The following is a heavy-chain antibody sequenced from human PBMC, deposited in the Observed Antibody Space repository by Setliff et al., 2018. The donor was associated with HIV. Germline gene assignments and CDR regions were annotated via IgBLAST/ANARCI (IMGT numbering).Heavy chain of an antibody. V-gene: IGHV4-38-2*01. CDR1: GDSISSGSYY. J-gene: IGHJ4*02. D-gene: IGHD5-18*01. CDR3: VRGKRGYSYGYCFDY. Sequence: SETLSLTCAVSGDSISSGSYYWGWIRQPPGKGLEWIGSIYHSGSTYYNPSLKSRVTISVDTSKNQFSLKLSSVTAADTAVYYCVRGKRGYSYGYCFDYWGQGALVTVSS. CDR2: IYHSGST.